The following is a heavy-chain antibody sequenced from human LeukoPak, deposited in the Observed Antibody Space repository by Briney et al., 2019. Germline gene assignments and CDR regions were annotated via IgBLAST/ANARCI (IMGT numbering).Heavy chain of an antibody. J-gene: IGHJ4*02. V-gene: IGHV3-23*01. CDR2: ISGSGNGT. D-gene: IGHD5-24*01. CDR3: AKRTMSAFDS. CDR1: GFTFRTYA. Sequence: GGSLRLSCTASGFTFRTYAMNWVRQAPGKGLEWLSGISGSGNGTYYADSVKGRFITSRDNSKNMVFLQMNSLTVEDAATYYCAKRTMSAFDSWGQGTQLIVSS.